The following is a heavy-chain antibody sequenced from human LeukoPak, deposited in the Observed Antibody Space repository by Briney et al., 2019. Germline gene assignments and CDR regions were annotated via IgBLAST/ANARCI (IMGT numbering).Heavy chain of an antibody. CDR2: ISSSSSNI. D-gene: IGHD2-2*03. V-gene: IGHV3-48*01. CDR1: GFTSSSYG. Sequence: GGSLRLPCAASGFTSSSYGMHWVRQAPGKGLEWVSYISSSSSNIYYADSVKGRFTISRDNARNSLYLQMSSLRAEDTAVYYYARVDMGNYYYMDVWGKGTTVTVSS. CDR3: ARVDMGNYYYMDV. J-gene: IGHJ6*03.